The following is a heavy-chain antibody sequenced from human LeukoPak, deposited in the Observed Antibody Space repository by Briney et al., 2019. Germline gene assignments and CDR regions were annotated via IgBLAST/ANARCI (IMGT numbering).Heavy chain of an antibody. Sequence: ETLSLTCTVSGGSISGSYWSWVRQAPGKGLEWVGRIESKADGGTTVYAAPVKGRFTILRDESKNMLYLQMSSLKTEDTAVYYCTTRLTYFFDSWGQGTLVTVSS. J-gene: IGHJ4*02. CDR1: GGSISGSY. V-gene: IGHV3-15*04. CDR3: TTRLTYFFDS. CDR2: IESKADGGTT.